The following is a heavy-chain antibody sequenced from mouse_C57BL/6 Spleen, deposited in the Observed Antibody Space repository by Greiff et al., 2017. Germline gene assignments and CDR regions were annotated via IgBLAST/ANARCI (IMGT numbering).Heavy chain of an antibody. CDR3: ARGGYYGSSSGAMDD. V-gene: IGHV1-66*01. Sequence: QVQLQQSGPELVKPGASVKISCKASGYSFTSYYIHWVKQRPGPGLEWIGWIYPGSGNTKYNEKFKGKATLTADTSSSTAYMQLSSLTSEDSAVYYCARGGYYGSSSGAMDDWGQGTSVTVSS. CDR1: GYSFTSYY. J-gene: IGHJ4*01. D-gene: IGHD1-1*01. CDR2: IYPGSGNT.